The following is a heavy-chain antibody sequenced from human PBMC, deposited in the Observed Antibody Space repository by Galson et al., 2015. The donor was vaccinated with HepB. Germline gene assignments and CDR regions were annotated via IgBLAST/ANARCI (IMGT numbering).Heavy chain of an antibody. Sequence: SVKVSCKASGYTFTSYGISWVRQAPGQGLEWMGWISAYNGNTNYAQKLQGRVTMTTDTSTSTAYMELRSLRSEDTAVYYCATSVGATGSGWFDPWGQGTLVTVSS. CDR3: ATSVGATGSGWFDP. CDR1: GYTFTSYG. CDR2: ISAYNGNT. J-gene: IGHJ5*02. D-gene: IGHD1-26*01. V-gene: IGHV1-18*01.